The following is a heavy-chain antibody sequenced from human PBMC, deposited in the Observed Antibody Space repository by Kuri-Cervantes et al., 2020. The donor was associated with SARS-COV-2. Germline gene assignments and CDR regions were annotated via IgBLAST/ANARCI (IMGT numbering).Heavy chain of an antibody. Sequence: SETLSLTCTVSGGSISSYYWSWIRQPPGKGLEWIGEINHSGSTNYNPSLKSRVTISVDTSKNQFSLKLSSVTAADTAVYYCAKGPEYFQHWGQGTLVTVSS. J-gene: IGHJ1*01. V-gene: IGHV4-34*01. CDR3: AKGPEYFQH. CDR1: GGSISSYY. CDR2: INHSGST.